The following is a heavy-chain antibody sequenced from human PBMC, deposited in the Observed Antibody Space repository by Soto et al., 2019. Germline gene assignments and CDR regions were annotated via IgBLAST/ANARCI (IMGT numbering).Heavy chain of an antibody. V-gene: IGHV4-59*01. CDR3: GKDAGGRGNGAFDI. D-gene: IGHD3-16*01. J-gene: IGHJ3*02. CDR2: IYYSGST. CDR1: GGSINSYY. Sequence: QVQLQESGPGLVKPSETLSLTCTVSGGSINSYYWSWIRQPPGKGLEWIGYIYYSGSTNYNPSLKSRVTISKDTSKNQLSLKLSSVTAADTAMYYCGKDAGGRGNGAFDIWGQGTMVTVSS.